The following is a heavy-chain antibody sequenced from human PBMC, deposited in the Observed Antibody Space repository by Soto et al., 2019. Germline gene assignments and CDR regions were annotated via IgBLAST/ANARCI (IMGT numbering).Heavy chain of an antibody. Sequence: SGPTLVNPTQTLTLTCTFSGFSLSTSGMCVSWIRQPPGKALEWPALIDWDDDKYYSTSLKTRFTISKDTSKNQVVLTMTNMDPVDTATYYCARTPSAYSSGWTEIDYWGQGTLVTVSS. J-gene: IGHJ4*02. CDR3: ARTPSAYSSGWTEIDY. CDR2: IDWDDDK. D-gene: IGHD6-19*01. V-gene: IGHV2-70*01. CDR1: GFSLSTSGMC.